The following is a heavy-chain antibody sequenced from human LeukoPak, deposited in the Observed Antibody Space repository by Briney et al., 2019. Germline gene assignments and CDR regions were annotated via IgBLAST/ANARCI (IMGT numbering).Heavy chain of an antibody. D-gene: IGHD1-26*01. CDR3: ARDRANIVGATNAFDI. CDR2: INPNSGGT. J-gene: IGHJ3*02. CDR1: GYTFTGYY. Sequence: GASVTVSCTASGYTFTGYYMHWVRQAPGQGLEWMGWINPNSGGTNYAQKFQGRVTMTRDTSISTAYMELSRLRSDDTAVYYCARDRANIVGATNAFDIWGQGTMVTVSS. V-gene: IGHV1-2*02.